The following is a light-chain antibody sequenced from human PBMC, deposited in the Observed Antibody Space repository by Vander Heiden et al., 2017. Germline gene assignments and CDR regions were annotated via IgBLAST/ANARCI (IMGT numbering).Light chain of an antibody. J-gene: IGKJ1*01. V-gene: IGKV1-27*01. CDR2: AAS. CDR3: QRYDNAPPWT. CDR1: QGISNF. Sequence: DIQMTQSPSSLSASVGDRVTITCRASQGISNFLAWYQQKPGKGPKLLIYAASTLQSGVPSRFSDSGYGTDFTLTISSLQPEDVGTYYCQRYDNAPPWTFGQRTKVEIK.